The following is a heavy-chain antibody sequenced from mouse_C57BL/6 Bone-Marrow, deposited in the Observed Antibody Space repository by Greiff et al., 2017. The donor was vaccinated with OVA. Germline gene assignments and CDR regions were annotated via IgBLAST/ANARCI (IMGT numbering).Heavy chain of an antibody. CDR2: INYDGSST. V-gene: IGHV5-16*01. Sequence: EVKLVESEGGLVQPGSSMKLSCTASGFTFSDYYMAWVRQVPEKGLEWVANINYDGSSTYYLDSLKSRFIISRDNAKNLLYLQMSSLKSKDTATYYCARVGSNYYFDYWGQGTTLTVSS. CDR3: ARVGSNYYFDY. D-gene: IGHD2-5*01. CDR1: GFTFSDYY. J-gene: IGHJ2*01.